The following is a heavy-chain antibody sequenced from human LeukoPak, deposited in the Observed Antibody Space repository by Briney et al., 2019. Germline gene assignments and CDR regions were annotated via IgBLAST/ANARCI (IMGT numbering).Heavy chain of an antibody. CDR1: GGSTNSYY. D-gene: IGHD1-26*01. V-gene: IGHV4-59*01. Sequence: PSETLSLTCTVSGGSTNSYYWNWIRQPPGKGLEWIGYIYYSGSTNYKPPLKSRVTISVDTSKNQFSLKLTSVTAADTAVYYCARGTSGSHKAFDIWGQGTMVTVS. CDR3: ARGTSGSHKAFDI. J-gene: IGHJ3*02. CDR2: IYYSGST.